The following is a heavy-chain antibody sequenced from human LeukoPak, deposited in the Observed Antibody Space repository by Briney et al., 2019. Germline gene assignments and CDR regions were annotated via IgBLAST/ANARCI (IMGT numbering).Heavy chain of an antibody. V-gene: IGHV4-59*08. CDR2: IYYSGST. D-gene: IGHD3-10*01. Sequence: SETLSLTCAVYGGSFSGYYWSWIRQPPGKGLEWIGYIYYSGSTNYNPSLKSRVTISVDTSKNQFSLKLSSVTAADTAVYYCARHGFGGTYFDYWGQGTLVTVSS. J-gene: IGHJ4*02. CDR1: GGSFSGYY. CDR3: ARHGFGGTYFDY.